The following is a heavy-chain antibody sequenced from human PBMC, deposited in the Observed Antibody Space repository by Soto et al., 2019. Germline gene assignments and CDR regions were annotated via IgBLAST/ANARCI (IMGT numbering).Heavy chain of an antibody. Sequence: GGSLRLSCAASGFTFSSYGMHWVRQAPGKGLEWVAVIWYDGSNKYYADSVKGRFTISRDNSKNTLYLQMNSLRAEDTAVYYCARDKKVYGDFDYWGQGTLVTVSS. CDR3: ARDKKVYGDFDY. J-gene: IGHJ4*02. CDR2: IWYDGSNK. D-gene: IGHD4-17*01. CDR1: GFTFSSYG. V-gene: IGHV3-30*19.